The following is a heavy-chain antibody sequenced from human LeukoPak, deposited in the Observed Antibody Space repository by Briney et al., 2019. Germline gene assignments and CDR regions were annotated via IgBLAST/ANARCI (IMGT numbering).Heavy chain of an antibody. CDR2: ISGGSDSGGNT. V-gene: IGHV3-23*01. CDR3: AKDIGDLYCSSSSCFT. D-gene: IGHD2-2*01. CDR1: GFSFSTYA. Sequence: GGSLRLSCGTSGFSFSTYAMHWVRQAPGNGLEWVSSISGGSDSGGNTYYSDSVKGRFIIARDNSKNTLYLQMSRLRAEDTAIYYCAKDIGDLYCSSSSCFTWGQGTLVTVSS. J-gene: IGHJ5*02.